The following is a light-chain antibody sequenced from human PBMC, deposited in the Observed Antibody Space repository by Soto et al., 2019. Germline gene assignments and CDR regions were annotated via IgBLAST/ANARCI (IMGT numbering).Light chain of an antibody. CDR2: EVS. CDR3: SSYAGSSNYV. J-gene: IGLJ1*01. CDR1: SSDVGGYNY. Sequence: QSVLTQPPSASVSPGQSVTISYTGTSSDVGGYNYVSWYQQHPGKAPKLMIYEVSKRPSGVPDRFSGSKSGNTASLTVSGLQAEDEADYYCSSYAGSSNYVFGTGTKVTVL. V-gene: IGLV2-8*01.